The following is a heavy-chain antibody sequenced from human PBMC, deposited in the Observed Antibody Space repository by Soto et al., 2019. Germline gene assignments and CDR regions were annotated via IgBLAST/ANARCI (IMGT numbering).Heavy chain of an antibody. Sequence: QVQLVESGGGVVQPGRSLRLSCAASGFTFSSYAMHWVRQAPGKGLEWVAVIWYDGSNKYYADSVKGRFTISRDNSKNTLSLQMSSLRAEDTAVYYCARDQAAAGHYGLDVWGQGTTVTVSS. CDR2: IWYDGSNK. V-gene: IGHV3-33*01. J-gene: IGHJ6*02. D-gene: IGHD6-13*01. CDR1: GFTFSSYA. CDR3: ARDQAAAGHYGLDV.